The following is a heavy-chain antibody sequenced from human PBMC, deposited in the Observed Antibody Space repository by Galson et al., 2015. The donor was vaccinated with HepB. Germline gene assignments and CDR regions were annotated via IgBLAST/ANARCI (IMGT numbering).Heavy chain of an antibody. Sequence: SLRLSCAASGFMFSDYYLDWVRQAPGKGLEWVGRSRNKANGYTTEYAASVKGRFTISRDDSKNSLYLQMNSLKTEDTAVYYCARVNPGYFDYWGQGTLVTVSS. CDR2: SRNKANGYTT. V-gene: IGHV3-72*01. J-gene: IGHJ4*02. CDR3: ARVNPGYFDY. CDR1: GFMFSDYY.